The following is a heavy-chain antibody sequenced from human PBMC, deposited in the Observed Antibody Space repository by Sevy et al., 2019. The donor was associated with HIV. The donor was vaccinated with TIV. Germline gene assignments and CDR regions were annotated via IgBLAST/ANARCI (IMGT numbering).Heavy chain of an antibody. V-gene: IGHV3-30*18. CDR2: ISHDGINE. CDR3: ANAYSGSYSHSYLYALDV. D-gene: IGHD1-26*01. Sequence: GGSLRLSCIGSGFSFSYYGIHWVRQSPGKGLDWVALISHDGINEYYADSVKGRFTISRDNSKNTVYLEMNSLRNEDTAIYFCANAYSGSYSHSYLYALDVWGQWTTVTDSS. J-gene: IGHJ6*02. CDR1: GFSFSYYG.